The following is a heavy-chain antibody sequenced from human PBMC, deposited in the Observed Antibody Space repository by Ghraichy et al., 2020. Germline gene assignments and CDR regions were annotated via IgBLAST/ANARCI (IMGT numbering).Heavy chain of an antibody. CDR3: AKQGRRGYFDF. J-gene: IGHJ4*02. CDR1: GFTFTTYA. Sequence: LSLTCAASGFTFTTYAMSWVRQAPGKGLEWVSAISGSCGSTFYADSVKGRFTISRDNSKNTLFLQMNSLRAEDTAVYYCAKQGRRGYFDFWGQGTLVTVSS. CDR2: ISGSCGST. V-gene: IGHV3-23*01.